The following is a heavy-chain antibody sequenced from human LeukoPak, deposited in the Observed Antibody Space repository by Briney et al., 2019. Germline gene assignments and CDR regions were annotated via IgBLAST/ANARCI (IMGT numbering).Heavy chain of an antibody. CDR1: GFTFSSYS. Sequence: GGSLRLSCAASGFTFSSYSMNWVRQTPGKGLEWASYISSASNTIYYADSVKGRFTISRDNAKNSLYLQMNSLRAEDTAMYYRARDGWFGDYNWFDPWGQGTLVTVSS. CDR3: ARDGWFGDYNWFDP. CDR2: ISSASNTI. J-gene: IGHJ5*02. V-gene: IGHV3-48*01. D-gene: IGHD3-10*01.